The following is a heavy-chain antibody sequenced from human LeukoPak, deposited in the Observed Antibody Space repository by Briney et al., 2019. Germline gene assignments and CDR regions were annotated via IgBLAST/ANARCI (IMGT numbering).Heavy chain of an antibody. CDR1: GGSVSSGSYY. V-gene: IGHV4-61*01. CDR3: ARSLRGFGELDFDY. J-gene: IGHJ4*02. D-gene: IGHD3-10*01. CDR2: IYYSGST. Sequence: PSGTLSLTCTVSGGSVSSGSYYWTWIRQPPGKGLEWIGYIYYSGSTNYNPSLKSRVTISVDTSKNQFSLNLSSVTAADTAVYYCARSLRGFGELDFDYWGQGTLVTVSS.